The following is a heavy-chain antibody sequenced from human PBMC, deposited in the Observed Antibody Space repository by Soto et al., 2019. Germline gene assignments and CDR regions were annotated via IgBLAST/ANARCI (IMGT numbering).Heavy chain of an antibody. CDR3: ARGRGYSYGEWDYFDY. D-gene: IGHD5-18*01. V-gene: IGHV4-31*03. J-gene: IGHJ4*02. CDR2: IYYSGST. CDR1: GGSISSGGYY. Sequence: QVQLQESGPGLVKPSQTLSLTCTVSGGSISSGGYYWSWIRQHPGKGLEWIGYIYYSGSTYYNPSLKSRVTISVDTSKNQFSLKLSSVTAADTAVYYCARGRGYSYGEWDYFDYWGQGTLVTVSS.